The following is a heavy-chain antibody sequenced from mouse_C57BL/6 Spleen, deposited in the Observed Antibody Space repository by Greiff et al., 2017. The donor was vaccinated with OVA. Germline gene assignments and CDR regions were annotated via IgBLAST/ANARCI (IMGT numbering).Heavy chain of an antibody. CDR2: INPNNGGT. CDR1: GYTFTDYN. Sequence: VQLQQSGPELVKPGASVTIPCKASGYTFTDYNMDWVKQSHGKSLEWIGDINPNNGGTIYNQKFKRKATLTVDKSSSTAYMELRSLTSEDTAVYYCVRDGYTAYWGQGTLVTVSA. J-gene: IGHJ3*01. CDR3: VRDGYTAY. V-gene: IGHV1-18*01.